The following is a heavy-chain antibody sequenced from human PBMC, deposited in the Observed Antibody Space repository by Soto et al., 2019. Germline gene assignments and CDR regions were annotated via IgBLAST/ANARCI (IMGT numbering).Heavy chain of an antibody. D-gene: IGHD3-22*01. CDR2: INAGNGNT. CDR1: GSTFPSYA. J-gene: IGHJ5*02. Sequence: GPVKVSCKASGSTFPSYAIHWVRQAPSQRLEWMGWINAGNGNTKYSQKFQGRVTITRDTSASTAYMELSSLRAEDTAVYYCVKEGYYYDSSGYYYGWFDPWGQGTLVTVSS. CDR3: VKEGYYYDSSGYYYGWFDP. V-gene: IGHV1-3*01.